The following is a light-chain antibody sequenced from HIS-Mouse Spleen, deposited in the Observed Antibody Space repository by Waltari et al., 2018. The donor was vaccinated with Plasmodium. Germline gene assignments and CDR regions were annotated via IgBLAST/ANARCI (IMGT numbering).Light chain of an antibody. Sequence: DIQMTQSPSTLSASVGARVTITCRASQSISSWLAWYQQKPGKAPKLLIYKASSLESGVPSRFSGSGSGTEFTLTISSLQPEDIATYYCQQYDNLPPLFTFGPGTKVDIK. CDR3: QQYDNLPPLFT. CDR1: QSISSW. J-gene: IGKJ3*01. V-gene: IGKV1-5*03. CDR2: KAS.